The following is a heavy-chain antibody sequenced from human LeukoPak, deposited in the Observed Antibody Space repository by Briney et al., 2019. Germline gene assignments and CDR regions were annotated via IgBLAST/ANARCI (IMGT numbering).Heavy chain of an antibody. Sequence: SQTLSLTCTVSGGSMNSGDYYWSWIRQPPGKGLEWIGYIYYSGSTYYNPSLKSRVTISVDTSKNQFSLKLSSVSAAATAVYYCARQQIRRSGGGYYYGMDVWGKGTTVTVSS. CDR3: ARQQIRRSGGGYYYGMDV. V-gene: IGHV4-30-4*01. J-gene: IGHJ6*04. D-gene: IGHD3-10*01. CDR2: IYYSGST. CDR1: GGSMNSGDYY.